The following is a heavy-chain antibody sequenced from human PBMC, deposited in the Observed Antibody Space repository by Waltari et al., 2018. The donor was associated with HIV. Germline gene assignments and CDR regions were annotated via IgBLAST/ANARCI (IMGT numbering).Heavy chain of an antibody. Sequence: QVQLQESGPGLVRPSETLSLTCTVSGVSIPSYYWHWIRHSPEKGLEWIGYVHHTGASQCSPPLRSRVTMSVDTSKNQVSLSLTSATAADTAVYYCVRWCDTDCHTFDIWGQGTMVTVSS. CDR2: VHHTGAS. CDR3: VRWCDTDCHTFDI. J-gene: IGHJ3*02. V-gene: IGHV4-59*01. D-gene: IGHD2-21*01. CDR1: GVSIPSYY.